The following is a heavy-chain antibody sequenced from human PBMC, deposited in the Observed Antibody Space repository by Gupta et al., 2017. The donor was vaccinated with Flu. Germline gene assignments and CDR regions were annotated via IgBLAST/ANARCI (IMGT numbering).Heavy chain of an antibody. D-gene: IGHD1-26*01. CDR2: ISSRGAST. V-gene: IGHV3-23*01. CDR3: AKERMGPLDY. J-gene: IGHJ4*02. Sequence: EAQLLEAGGGLVHAGASLRPSGADSGSTSSSYAMSRVRQAPGKGLEWVSAISSRGASTYYADSVKGRFTSSRDKSKNTLYLQMDSLRAEDTAVYYCAKERMGPLDYWGRGTLVTVSS. CDR1: GSTSSSYA.